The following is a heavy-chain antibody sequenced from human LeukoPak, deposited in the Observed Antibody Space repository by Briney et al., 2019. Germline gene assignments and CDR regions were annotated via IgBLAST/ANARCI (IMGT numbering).Heavy chain of an antibody. J-gene: IGHJ4*02. Sequence: PGGSLKLSCAASGFTFSSYAMSWVRQAPGKGLEWVSGISWNSGSIGYADSVKGRFTISRDNAKNSLYLQMNSLRAEDTALYYCAKGGELLSFDYWGRGTLVTVSS. D-gene: IGHD1-26*01. V-gene: IGHV3-9*01. CDR1: GFTFSSYA. CDR3: AKGGELLSFDY. CDR2: ISWNSGSI.